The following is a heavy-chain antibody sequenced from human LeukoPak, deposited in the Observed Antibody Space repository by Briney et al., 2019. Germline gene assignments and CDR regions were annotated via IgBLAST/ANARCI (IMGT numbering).Heavy chain of an antibody. J-gene: IGHJ6*03. D-gene: IGHD6-13*01. V-gene: IGHV3-15*01. CDR1: GFTVSSNY. Sequence: GGSLRLSCAASGFTVSSNYMSWVRQAPGKGLEWVGRIKRKTDGGTTDYAAPVKGRFTISRDDSKNTLYLQMNSLKTEDTAVYYCTTVTYSSSWYRDYGDYYYMDVWGKGTTVTVSS. CDR3: TTVTYSSSWYRDYGDYYYMDV. CDR2: IKRKTDGGTT.